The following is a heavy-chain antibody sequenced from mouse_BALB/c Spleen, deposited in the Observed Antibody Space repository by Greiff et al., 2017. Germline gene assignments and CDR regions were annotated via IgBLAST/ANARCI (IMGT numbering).Heavy chain of an antibody. Sequence: EVKLVESGGGLVKPGGSLKLSCAASGFTFSDYYMYWVRQTPEKRLEWVATISAGGSYTYYPDSVKGRFTISRDNAKNNLYLQMSSLKSEDTAMYYCARELDRYSYAMDYWGQGTSVTVSS. D-gene: IGHD2-14*01. J-gene: IGHJ4*01. CDR3: ARELDRYSYAMDY. CDR2: ISAGGSYT. CDR1: GFTFSDYY. V-gene: IGHV5-4*02.